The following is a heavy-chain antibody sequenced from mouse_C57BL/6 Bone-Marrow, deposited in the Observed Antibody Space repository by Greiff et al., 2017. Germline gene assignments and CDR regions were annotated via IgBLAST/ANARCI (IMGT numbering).Heavy chain of an antibody. J-gene: IGHJ1*03. D-gene: IGHD1-1*01. CDR1: GFTFSDYG. CDR2: ISSGSSTI. Sequence: EVQLVESGGGLVKPGGSLKLSCAASGFTFSDYGMHWVRQAPEKGLEWVAYISSGSSTIYYADTVKGRFTISRDNAKKTLFLQMTSLRSEETAMYYCARDYGSSGVYWYFDVWGTGTTVTVSS. CDR3: ARDYGSSGVYWYFDV. V-gene: IGHV5-17*01.